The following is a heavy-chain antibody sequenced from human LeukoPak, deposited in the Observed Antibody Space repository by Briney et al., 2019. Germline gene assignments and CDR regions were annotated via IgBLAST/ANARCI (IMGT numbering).Heavy chain of an antibody. CDR2: IKQDGSEK. J-gene: IGHJ4*02. V-gene: IGHV3-7*01. CDR3: ARSYTIAWRPAPVGD. Sequence: GGSLRLSCAASGFTFSSHWMSWVRQAPGRGLEWVANIKQDGSEKYHVDSVKGRFTISRDNAKNSLYLQMNSLRADDTAVYYCARSYTIAWRPAPVGDWGQGTLVTVSS. CDR1: GFTFSSHW. D-gene: IGHD6-19*01.